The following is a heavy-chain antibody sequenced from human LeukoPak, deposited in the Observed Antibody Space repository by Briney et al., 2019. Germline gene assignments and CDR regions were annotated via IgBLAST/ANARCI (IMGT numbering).Heavy chain of an antibody. J-gene: IGHJ5*02. CDR1: GFTLSTFD. Sequence: GGSLRLSCAASGFTLSTFDMNWVSQAPGKGLEWVSSISTSSRYIYYRDSVKGRFTISRDDAKNSLYLQMNSLTVEDTAVYYCARADCSGSTCYLRHSWFDPWGQGTLVTVSS. CDR3: ARADCSGSTCYLRHSWFDP. CDR2: ISTSSRYI. V-gene: IGHV3-21*06. D-gene: IGHD2-2*01.